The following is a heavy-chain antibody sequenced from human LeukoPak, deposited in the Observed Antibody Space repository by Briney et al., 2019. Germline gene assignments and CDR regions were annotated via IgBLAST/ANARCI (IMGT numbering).Heavy chain of an antibody. CDR3: ARDYDYGDYPGY. Sequence: GGSLRLSCAVSGFTFSVYGMSWVRQAPGKGLEWVSGINWNGGRTGYADSVKGRFTISRDNAKNSLYLQMNSLRAEDTALYYCARDYDYGDYPGYWGQGTLVTVSS. V-gene: IGHV3-20*04. J-gene: IGHJ4*02. CDR2: INWNGGRT. CDR1: GFTFSVYG. D-gene: IGHD4-17*01.